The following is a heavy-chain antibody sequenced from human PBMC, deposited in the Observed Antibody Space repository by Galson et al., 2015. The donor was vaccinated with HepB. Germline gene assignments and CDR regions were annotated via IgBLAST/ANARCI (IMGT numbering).Heavy chain of an antibody. J-gene: IGHJ3*02. CDR2: IWYDGSNK. V-gene: IGHV3-33*01. CDR3: ARERSVPAFDI. D-gene: IGHD3-3*01. Sequence: SLRLSCAASGFTFSSYGMHWVRQAPGKGLEWVAVIWYDGSNKYYADSVKGRFTISRDNSKNTLYLQMNSLRAEDTAVYYCARERSVPAFDIWGQGTMVTVSS. CDR1: GFTFSSYG.